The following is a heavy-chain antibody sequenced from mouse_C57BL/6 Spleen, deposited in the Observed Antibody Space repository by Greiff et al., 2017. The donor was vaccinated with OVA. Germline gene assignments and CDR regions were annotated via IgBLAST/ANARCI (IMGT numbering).Heavy chain of an antibody. D-gene: IGHD2-4*01. CDR3: ASPIYYDYDGSLYAMDY. CDR1: GFTIKNTY. Sequence: VQLQQSVAELVRPGASVKLSCTASGFTIKNTYMHWVKQRPEQGLEWIGRIDPANGNTKYAPKFQGKATITADTSSNTAYLQLSSLTSEDTAIYYCASPIYYDYDGSLYAMDYWGQGTSVTVSS. CDR2: IDPANGNT. V-gene: IGHV14-3*01. J-gene: IGHJ4*01.